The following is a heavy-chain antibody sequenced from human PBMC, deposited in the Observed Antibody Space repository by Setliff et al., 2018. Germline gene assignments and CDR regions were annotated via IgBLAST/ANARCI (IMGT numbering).Heavy chain of an antibody. V-gene: IGHV4-59*12. CDR3: AASRAYTGAVEEWFLPKTFDF. CDR1: GDSMIGSY. J-gene: IGHJ4*02. Sequence: SETLSLTCKVSGDSMIGSYWSWIRQPPGKGLDWIGYVHSGGSPNYSPSFKSRVAISADTSRIQFSLKLSSVTAADAALYYCAASRAYTGAVEEWFLPKTFDFWGQGSPVTVSS. CDR2: VHSGGSP. D-gene: IGHD3-10*01.